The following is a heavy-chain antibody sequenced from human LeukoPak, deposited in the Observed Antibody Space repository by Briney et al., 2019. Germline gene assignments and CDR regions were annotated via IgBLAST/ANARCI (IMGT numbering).Heavy chain of an antibody. J-gene: IGHJ4*02. Sequence: GGSLRLSCAASGFTFSSYAMSWDRQAPGRGLEWVSAISGSGGSTYYADSVKGRFTISRDNSKNTLYLQMNSLRAEDTAVYYCAKARSYYDFWSGYSLMYYFDYWGQGTLLTVSS. CDR1: GFTFSSYA. CDR3: AKARSYYDFWSGYSLMYYFDY. V-gene: IGHV3-23*01. CDR2: ISGSGGST. D-gene: IGHD3-3*01.